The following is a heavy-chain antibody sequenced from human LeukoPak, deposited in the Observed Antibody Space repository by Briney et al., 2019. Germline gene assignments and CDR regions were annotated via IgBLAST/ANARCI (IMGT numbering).Heavy chain of an antibody. CDR1: GFTFTTHA. CDR2: LSGSASST. J-gene: IGHJ4*02. CDR3: AKDALPHTYSYYLDF. D-gene: IGHD2-15*01. V-gene: IGHV3-23*01. Sequence: PGGSLRLSCTDSGFTFTTHAMHWVRQAPGKGLEWVSGLSGSASSTYYADSVKGRFTISRDNSKNTLYLQMNSLRAEDTAVYYCAKDALPHTYSYYLDFWGQGTLVTVSS.